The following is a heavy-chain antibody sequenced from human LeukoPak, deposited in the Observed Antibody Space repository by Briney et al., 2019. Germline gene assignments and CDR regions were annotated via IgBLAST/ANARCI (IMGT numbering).Heavy chain of an antibody. CDR1: GFTFSSYA. Sequence: GGSLRLSCAASGFTFSSYAMSWVRQAPGMGLEWVAVISYDGSNKYYADSVKGRFTISRDNSKNTLYLQMNSLRAEDTAVYYCAKDLGSSWYVSLDYWGQGTLVTVSS. CDR2: ISYDGSNK. D-gene: IGHD6-13*01. V-gene: IGHV3-30*18. CDR3: AKDLGSSWYVSLDY. J-gene: IGHJ4*02.